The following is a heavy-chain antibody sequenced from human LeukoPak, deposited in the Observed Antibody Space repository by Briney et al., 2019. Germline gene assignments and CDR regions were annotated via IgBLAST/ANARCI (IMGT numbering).Heavy chain of an antibody. CDR3: ASRAGSWPFGY. Sequence: GGSLRLSCAASGFTFSSYAMHWVRQAQGKGLEWVAVISYDGSNKYYADSVKGRFTISRDNSKNTLYLQMNSLRAEDTAVYYCASRAGSWPFGYWGQGTLVTVSS. J-gene: IGHJ4*02. CDR1: GFTFSSYA. D-gene: IGHD6-13*01. CDR2: ISYDGSNK. V-gene: IGHV3-30*04.